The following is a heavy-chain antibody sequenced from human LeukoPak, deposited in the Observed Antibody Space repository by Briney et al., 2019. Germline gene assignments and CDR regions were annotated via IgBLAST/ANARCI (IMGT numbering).Heavy chain of an antibody. CDR3: ARVRRYYYDSSGPADY. J-gene: IGHJ4*02. V-gene: IGHV1-18*01. CDR2: ISAYNGNT. Sequence: ASVKVSCKASGYTFTSYGISWVRHAPGQGLEWMGWISAYNGNTNYAQKLQGRVTMTTDTSTSTAYMELRSLRSDDTAVYYCARVRRYYYDSSGPADYWGQGTLVTVSS. CDR1: GYTFTSYG. D-gene: IGHD3-22*01.